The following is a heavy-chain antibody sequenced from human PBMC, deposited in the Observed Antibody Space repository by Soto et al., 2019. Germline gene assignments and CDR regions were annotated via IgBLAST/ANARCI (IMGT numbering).Heavy chain of an antibody. V-gene: IGHV4-34*01. CDR1: GGSFSGYY. CDR2: INHSGST. D-gene: IGHD5-12*01. Sequence: SETLSLTCAVYGGSFSGYYWSWIRQPPGRGLEWIGEINHSGSTNYNPSLKSRVTISVDTSKNQFSLKLSSVTAADTAVYYCARFPVWLYYYYGMDVWGQGTTVTSPQ. J-gene: IGHJ6*01. CDR3: ARFPVWLYYYYGMDV.